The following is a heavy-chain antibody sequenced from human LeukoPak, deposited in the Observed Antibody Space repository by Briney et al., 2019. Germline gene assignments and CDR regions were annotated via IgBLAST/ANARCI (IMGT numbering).Heavy chain of an antibody. Sequence: GGSLRLSCAASGFTFSSYSMNWVRQAPGKGLEWVSSISSSSSYIYYADSVKGRFTISRDNARSTLYLHMNSLTAEDTAVYYCARARYCTANNCYSDYWGQGTLVTVSS. CDR2: ISSSSSYI. CDR1: GFTFSSYS. V-gene: IGHV3-21*01. J-gene: IGHJ4*02. CDR3: ARARYCTANNCYSDY. D-gene: IGHD2-8*02.